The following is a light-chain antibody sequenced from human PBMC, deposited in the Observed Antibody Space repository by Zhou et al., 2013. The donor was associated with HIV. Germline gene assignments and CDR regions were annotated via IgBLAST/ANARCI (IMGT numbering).Light chain of an antibody. CDR1: QGINNA. CDR3: QQFSSYPWT. J-gene: IGKJ1*01. Sequence: AIQLTQSPSSLSASVGDRVTITCRASQGINNALAWYQQKPGKTPELLIYDASTLESGVPPRFSGSGSGTDFSLTITSLQPEDFATYICQQFSSYPWTFGQGTKVEVK. V-gene: IGKV1-13*02. CDR2: DAS.